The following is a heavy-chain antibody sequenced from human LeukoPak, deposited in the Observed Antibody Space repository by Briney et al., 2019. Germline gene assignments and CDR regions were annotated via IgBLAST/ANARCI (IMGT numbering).Heavy chain of an antibody. CDR3: ARDQGRFGSGDYGMDV. CDR1: GFTFSSYE. Sequence: PGGSLRLSCAASGFTFSSYEMNWVRQAPGKGLEWVSYISSSGSTIYYADSVKGRFTISRDNAKNSLYLQMNSLRAEDTAVYYCARDQGRFGSGDYGMDVWGQGTTVTVSS. V-gene: IGHV3-48*03. D-gene: IGHD3-10*01. CDR2: ISSSGSTI. J-gene: IGHJ6*02.